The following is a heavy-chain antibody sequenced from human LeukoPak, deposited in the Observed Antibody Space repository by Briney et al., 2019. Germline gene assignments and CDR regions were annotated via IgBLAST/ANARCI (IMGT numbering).Heavy chain of an antibody. D-gene: IGHD3-3*01. Sequence: GGSLRLSCVVSGFTFDDYGMSWVRQVPGKGLEWVSSVSTGSNYIYYADSVKGRFTISRDNDKNSLYLQMNSPRVEDTAVYYCARVFRPSLTVFIIRGAFDIWGQGTMVTVSS. V-gene: IGHV3-21*01. CDR1: GFTFDDYG. J-gene: IGHJ3*02. CDR2: VSTGSNYI. CDR3: ARVFRPSLTVFIIRGAFDI.